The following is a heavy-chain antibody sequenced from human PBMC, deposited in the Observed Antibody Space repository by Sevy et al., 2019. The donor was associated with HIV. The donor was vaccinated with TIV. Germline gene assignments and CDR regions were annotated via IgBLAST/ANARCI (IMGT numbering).Heavy chain of an antibody. D-gene: IGHD1-20*01. V-gene: IGHV6-1*01. J-gene: IGHJ6*02. CDR1: GDSVSSNNAA. CDR3: ARDGLTYGGMDV. CDR2: TFYRPNWYN. Sequence: SQTLSLTCAISGDSVSSNNAAWNWIRQSPSRGLEWLGMTFYRPNWYNDYAVSVKGRITINPDTSKNQLSLQLTSVTPEDTAVYYCARDGLTYGGMDVWGQGTTVTVSS.